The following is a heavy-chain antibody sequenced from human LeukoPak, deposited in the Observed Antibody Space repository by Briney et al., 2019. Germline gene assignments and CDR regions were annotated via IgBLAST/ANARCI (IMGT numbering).Heavy chain of an antibody. V-gene: IGHV3-21*01. D-gene: IGHD1-26*01. CDR2: IISSYI. Sequence: PGGSLRLSCVASGFTFSRYSMNWVRQAPGKGLEWVSSIISSYIYYADSVKGRFTISRDNAKNSLYLPMNSLRAEDTAVYYCARGGGANTYAFHILGQGTMVTVSS. J-gene: IGHJ3*02. CDR3: ARGGGANTYAFHI. CDR1: GFTFSRYS.